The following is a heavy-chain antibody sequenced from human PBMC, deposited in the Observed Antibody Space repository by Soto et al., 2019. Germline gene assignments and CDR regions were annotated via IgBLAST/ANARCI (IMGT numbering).Heavy chain of an antibody. CDR2: IIPIFGTA. CDR1: GGTFSSYA. J-gene: IGHJ4*02. CDR3: AKNQERELPRVIDF. D-gene: IGHD1-7*01. Sequence: GASVKVSCKASGGTFSSYAISWVRQAPGQGLEWMGGIIPIFGTANYAQKFQGRVTITADESTSTAYMELSSLRAEDTALYYFAKNQERELPRVIDFWGQGTLVTVSS. V-gene: IGHV1-69*13.